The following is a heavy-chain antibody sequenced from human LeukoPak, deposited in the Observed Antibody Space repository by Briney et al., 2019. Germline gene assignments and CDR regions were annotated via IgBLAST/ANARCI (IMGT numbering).Heavy chain of an antibody. V-gene: IGHV4-34*01. CDR1: GGSFSGYY. D-gene: IGHD2-2*02. Sequence: SETLSLTCAVYGGSFSGYYWSWIRQPPGKGLEWIGEINHSGSTNYNPSLKSRVTISVDTSKNQFSLRLSSVTAADTAVYYCAGRHCSSTSCYTLYYYYMDVWGKGTTVTVSS. J-gene: IGHJ6*03. CDR3: AGRHCSSTSCYTLYYYYMDV. CDR2: INHSGST.